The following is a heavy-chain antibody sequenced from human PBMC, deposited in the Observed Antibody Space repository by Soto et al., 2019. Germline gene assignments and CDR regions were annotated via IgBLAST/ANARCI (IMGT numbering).Heavy chain of an antibody. CDR2: IKSKTDGGTT. J-gene: IGHJ6*02. CDR1: GFTFSNAC. CDR3: TTLKGIDFWSATYGMDV. Sequence: EVQLVESGGGLVKPGGSLRLSCAASGFTFSNACMNWVRQAPGKGLEWVGRIKSKTDGGTTDYAAPVKGRFTISRDDSKNTLYLQINSLRTEDTALYYCTTLKGIDFWSATYGMDVWGQGTTVTVSS. V-gene: IGHV3-15*07. D-gene: IGHD3-3*01.